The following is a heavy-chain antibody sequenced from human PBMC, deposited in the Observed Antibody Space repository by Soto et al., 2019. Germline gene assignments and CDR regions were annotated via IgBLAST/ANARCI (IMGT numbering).Heavy chain of an antibody. CDR2: ISAYNGNT. J-gene: IGHJ4*02. D-gene: IGHD3-10*01. CDR3: ARDGRQLHHHLWFGDLLLDY. Sequence: QVHLVQSGAEVKKPGASVKVSCKASGYTFNNYGITWVRQAPGQGLERMGWISAYNGNTNYAQKFQGRVTMTTDTXXSTAFMELRSLRSDDTAVYYCARDGRQLHHHLWFGDLLLDYWGQGTLVTVSS. V-gene: IGHV1-18*01. CDR1: GYTFNNYG.